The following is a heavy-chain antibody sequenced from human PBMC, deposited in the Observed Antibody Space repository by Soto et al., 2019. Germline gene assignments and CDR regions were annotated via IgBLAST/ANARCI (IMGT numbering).Heavy chain of an antibody. J-gene: IGHJ4*02. CDR1: GGSMSEYF. V-gene: IGHV4-59*01. CDR2: IYYLGST. D-gene: IGHD3-10*01. CDR3: ARDGYDGSGSPYPAY. Sequence: SETLSLTCSVSGGSMSEYFWSWIRQSPGKGLEWIGYIYYLGSTDYNPSLKSRVTISVDTAKRQFSLRLTSVTAADTAVYYCARDGYDGSGSPYPAYWGPGTQVTVSS.